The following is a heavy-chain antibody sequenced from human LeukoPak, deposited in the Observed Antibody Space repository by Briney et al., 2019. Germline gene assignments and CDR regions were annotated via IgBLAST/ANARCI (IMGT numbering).Heavy chain of an antibody. J-gene: IGHJ4*02. CDR3: AKDLVVQQWLVLKAPFDY. CDR2: ISGSGGST. CDR1: GFTFSSYA. D-gene: IGHD6-19*01. Sequence: GGSLRLSCAASGFTFSSYAMSWVRQAPGRGLEWVSAISGSGGSTYYADSVKGRFTISRDNSKNTRYLQMNSLRAEDTAVYYCAKDLVVQQWLVLKAPFDYWGQGTLVTVSS. V-gene: IGHV3-23*01.